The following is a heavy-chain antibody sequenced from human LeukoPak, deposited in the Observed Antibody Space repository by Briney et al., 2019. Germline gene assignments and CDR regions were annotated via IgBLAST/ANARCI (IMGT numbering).Heavy chain of an antibody. CDR2: ISSSSSYI. Sequence: KPGGSLRLSCAASGFTFSSYSMNWVRQAPGKGLEWVSSISSSSSYIYYADSVKGRFTISRDNAKNSLYLQMNSLRAEDTALYYCARFGEGLSKRTTVTPNDYWGQGTLVTVSS. V-gene: IGHV3-21*04. CDR1: GFTFSSYS. D-gene: IGHD4-11*01. J-gene: IGHJ4*02. CDR3: ARFGEGLSKRTTVTPNDY.